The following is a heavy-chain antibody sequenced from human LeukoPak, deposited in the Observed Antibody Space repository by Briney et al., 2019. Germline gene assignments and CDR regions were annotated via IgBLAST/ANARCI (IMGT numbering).Heavy chain of an antibody. Sequence: PGGSLRLSCAASGFTFSDYYMSWIRQAPGKGLGWVSYISSSGSTIYYADSVKGRFTISRDNAKNSLYLQMNSLRAEDTAVYYCARDLGIAAAGPNKKNRPDYWGQGTLVTVSS. V-gene: IGHV3-11*01. CDR2: ISSSGSTI. CDR1: GFTFSDYY. CDR3: ARDLGIAAAGPNKKNRPDY. D-gene: IGHD6-13*01. J-gene: IGHJ4*02.